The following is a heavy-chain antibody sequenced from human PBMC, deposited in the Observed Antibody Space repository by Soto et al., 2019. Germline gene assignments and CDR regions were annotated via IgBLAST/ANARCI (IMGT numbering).Heavy chain of an antibody. Sequence: QVQLQESGPGLVKSSQTLSLTCTVSGGSISSGDFYWNWIRRPPGKGLEWVGYIYHSGNTSYNPSLKSRLTRSVDTAKNQFSLRLTSVTAADTAIYYCARRYYCDRRGYYGFDYWGQGALVTVFS. J-gene: IGHJ4*02. CDR1: GGSISSGDFY. CDR3: ARRYYCDRRGYYGFDY. D-gene: IGHD3-22*01. CDR2: IYHSGNT. V-gene: IGHV4-30-4*01.